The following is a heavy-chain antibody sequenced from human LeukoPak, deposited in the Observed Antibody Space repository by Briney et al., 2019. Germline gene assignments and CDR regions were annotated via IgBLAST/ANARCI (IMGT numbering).Heavy chain of an antibody. CDR1: GFAFSNTG. D-gene: IGHD4-17*01. J-gene: IGHJ4*02. Sequence: GGPLRLSCAASGFAFSNTGMAWVRQAPGRGLEWVSTISPTAEGTHYADSVKGRFTISRDNSKNTLSLEMNSLRADDTATYYCARDAGGAWPFDYWGQGTRVIVSS. CDR2: ISPTAEGT. CDR3: ARDAGGAWPFDY. V-gene: IGHV3-23*01.